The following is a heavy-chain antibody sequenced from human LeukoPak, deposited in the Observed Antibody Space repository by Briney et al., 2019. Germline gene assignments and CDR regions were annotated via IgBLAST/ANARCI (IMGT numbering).Heavy chain of an antibody. CDR3: AKAVGYGDYYYSMDV. V-gene: IGHV1-69*04. J-gene: IGHJ6*02. CDR2: SIPILAIA. Sequence: GASVKVSCKASGGTFSSYAISWVRQAPGQGLEWMGRSIPILAIANYAQKFQGRVTITADMSTSTVYMALSSLRSEDTAVYYCAKAVGYGDYYYSMDVWGQGTTVTVSS. D-gene: IGHD4-17*01. CDR1: GGTFSSYA.